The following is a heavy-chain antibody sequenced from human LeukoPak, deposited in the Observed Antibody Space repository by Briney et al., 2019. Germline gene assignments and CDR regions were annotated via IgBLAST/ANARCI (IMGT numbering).Heavy chain of an antibody. D-gene: IGHD2-2*02. CDR1: GFTFSSYA. CDR2: ISYDGSNK. V-gene: IGHV3-30-3*01. J-gene: IGHJ4*02. Sequence: GGSLRLSCAASGFTFSSYAMHWVRQAPGKGLEWVAVISYDGSNKYCADSVKGRFTISRDNSKNTLYLQMNSLRAEDTAVYYCARGGVAAAIQRGEGNFDYWGQGTLVTVSS. CDR3: ARGGVAAAIQRGEGNFDY.